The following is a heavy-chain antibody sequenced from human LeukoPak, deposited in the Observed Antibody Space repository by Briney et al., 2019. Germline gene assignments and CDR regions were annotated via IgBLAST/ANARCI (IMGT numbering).Heavy chain of an antibody. J-gene: IGHJ4*02. CDR3: ARAGYSSSYPPQLVDY. D-gene: IGHD6-6*01. Sequence: GGSLRLSCAASGFTFSSYWMHWVRQAPGKGLVWVSRINSDGSSTTYADSVKGRFTISRDNAKNTLYLQMNSLRAEDTAVYYCARAGYSSSYPPQLVDYWGQGTLVTVSS. CDR1: GFTFSSYW. CDR2: INSDGSST. V-gene: IGHV3-74*01.